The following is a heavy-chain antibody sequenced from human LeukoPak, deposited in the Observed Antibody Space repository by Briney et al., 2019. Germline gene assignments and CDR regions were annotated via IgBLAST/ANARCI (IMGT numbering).Heavy chain of an antibody. Sequence: GSLRLSCAASGFTFSSYWMSWVRQAPGKGLEWVANIKQDGSEKYYVDSVKGRFTISRDNAKNSLYLQMNSLRAEDTAVYYCARVEAEYDFWSGYFNWFDPWGQGTLVTVSS. CDR2: IKQDGSEK. D-gene: IGHD3-3*01. J-gene: IGHJ5*02. CDR3: ARVEAEYDFWSGYFNWFDP. CDR1: GFTFSSYW. V-gene: IGHV3-7*01.